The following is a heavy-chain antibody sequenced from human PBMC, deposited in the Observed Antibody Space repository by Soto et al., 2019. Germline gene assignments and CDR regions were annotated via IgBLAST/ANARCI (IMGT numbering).Heavy chain of an antibody. CDR1: GFTLSDHY. D-gene: IGHD1-26*01. Sequence: GRSLRLSCAASGFTLSDHYMDWVRQAPGKGLEWVGRTKNKANRYTTEYAASVNGRFTISRDDSKNSLYLQVNSLKTEDTAVYYCARWVSGSPDNWGQGTLVTVSS. CDR2: TKNKANRYTT. CDR3: ARWVSGSPDN. V-gene: IGHV3-72*01. J-gene: IGHJ4*02.